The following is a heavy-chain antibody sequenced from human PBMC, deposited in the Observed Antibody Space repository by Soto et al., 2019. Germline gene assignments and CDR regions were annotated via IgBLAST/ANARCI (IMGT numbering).Heavy chain of an antibody. Sequence: GGSLRLSCAASGCTLSSYWMHWVRQAPGKGLVWVSRINSDGSSTSYADSVKGRFTISRDNAKNTLYLQMNSLRAEDTAVYYCARGPRAYGSGSPYNYWGQGTLVTVSS. V-gene: IGHV3-74*01. CDR3: ARGPRAYGSGSPYNY. J-gene: IGHJ4*02. CDR1: GCTLSSYW. D-gene: IGHD3-10*01. CDR2: INSDGSST.